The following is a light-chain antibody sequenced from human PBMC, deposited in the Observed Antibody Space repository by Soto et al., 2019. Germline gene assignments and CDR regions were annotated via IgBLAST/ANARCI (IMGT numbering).Light chain of an antibody. CDR3: CSYAVRNTFYV. J-gene: IGLJ1*01. V-gene: IGLV2-11*01. CDR1: SSDVGAYNY. Sequence: QSALTQPRSVSGSPGQSVTISCTGTSSDVGAYNYVSWYQQNPGKAPKLMIYDVTQRPSGVPDRFSGSKSGNTASLTISGLQAEDEADYYCCSYAVRNTFYVFGTGTKVTVL. CDR2: DVT.